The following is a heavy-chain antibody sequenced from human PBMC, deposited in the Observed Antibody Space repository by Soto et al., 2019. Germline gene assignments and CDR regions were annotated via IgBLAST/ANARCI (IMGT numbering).Heavy chain of an antibody. J-gene: IGHJ4*02. CDR1: GYTFTSYG. CDR2: ISAYNGNT. D-gene: IGHD4-17*01. CDR3: ARSTVVTPSYLFDY. V-gene: IGHV1-18*04. Sequence: ASLKVSCKASGYTFTSYGISWVRQAPGQGLEWMGWISAYNGNTNYAQKLQGRVTMTTDTSTSTAYMELRSLRSDDTAVYYCARSTVVTPSYLFDYWGQGTLVTVSS.